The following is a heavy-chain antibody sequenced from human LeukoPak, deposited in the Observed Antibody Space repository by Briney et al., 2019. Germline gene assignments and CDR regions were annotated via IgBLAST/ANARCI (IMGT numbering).Heavy chain of an antibody. D-gene: IGHD3-22*01. CDR1: GFTFSSYG. CDR3: AKWTYYYDSSGYYGRDFDY. V-gene: IGHV3-30*18. J-gene: IGHJ4*02. Sequence: PGGSLRLSCAASGFTFSSYGMHWVRQAPGKGLEWVAVISYDGSNKYYADSVKGRFTISRDNSKNTLYLQMNSLRAEDTAVYYCAKWTYYYDSSGYYGRDFDYWGQGTLVTVSS. CDR2: ISYDGSNK.